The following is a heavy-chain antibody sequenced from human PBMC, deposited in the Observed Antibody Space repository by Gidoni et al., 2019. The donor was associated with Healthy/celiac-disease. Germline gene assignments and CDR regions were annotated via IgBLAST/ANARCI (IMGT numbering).Heavy chain of an antibody. J-gene: IGHJ3*02. Sequence: EVQLVESGRGLVKPGGSLRLSCAASGFPFSTAWMSWVRQAPGKGLEWVGRIKSKTDGGTTDYAAPVKGRFTISRDESKNTLYLQMNSLKTEYTAVYYCTTAFLTTPTTDAFDIWGQGTMVTVSS. D-gene: IGHD4-17*01. V-gene: IGHV3-15*01. CDR3: TTAFLTTPTTDAFDI. CDR1: GFPFSTAW. CDR2: IKSKTDGGTT.